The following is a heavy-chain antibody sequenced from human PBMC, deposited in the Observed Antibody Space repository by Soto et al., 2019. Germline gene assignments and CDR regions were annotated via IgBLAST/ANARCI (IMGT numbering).Heavy chain of an antibody. Sequence: SETMSLTCTVSGGSIRSSSYYWGWIRQPPGKGLEWIGSIYYSGSTYYNPSLKSRVTISVDTSKNQFSLKLSSVTAADTAVYYCVPSNWFDPWGQGTLVTVSS. CDR1: GGSIRSSSYY. J-gene: IGHJ5*02. CDR3: VPSNWFDP. CDR2: IYYSGST. V-gene: IGHV4-39*01.